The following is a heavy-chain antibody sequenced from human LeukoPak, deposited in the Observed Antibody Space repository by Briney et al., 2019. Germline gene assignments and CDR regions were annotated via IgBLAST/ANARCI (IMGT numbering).Heavy chain of an antibody. CDR3: ARVSVGATMLAYFDY. J-gene: IGHJ4*02. CDR1: GYTFTNYY. CDR2: INPSGDIT. D-gene: IGHD1-26*01. Sequence: ASVKVSCKASGYTFTNYYMHWVRQAPGQGLEWMGIINPSGDITNYAQKFQGRVTMTRDMSTSTVYMELSSLRSEDTAVYYCARVSVGATMLAYFDYWGQGILVTVSS. V-gene: IGHV1-46*01.